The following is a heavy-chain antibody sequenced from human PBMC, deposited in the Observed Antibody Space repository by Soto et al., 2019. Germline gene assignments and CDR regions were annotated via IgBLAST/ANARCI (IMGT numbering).Heavy chain of an antibody. D-gene: IGHD6-13*01. CDR2: IYYSGST. CDR1: GGSISSSSYY. Sequence: SETLSLTCTVSGGSISSSSYYWGWIRQPPGKGLEWIGSIYYSGSTYYNPSLKSRVTISVDTPKNQFSLKLSSVTAADTAVYYCARRPKSIAAPPWHLIAAATYYYYGMDVWGQGTTVTV. CDR3: ARRPKSIAAPPWHLIAAATYYYYGMDV. V-gene: IGHV4-39*01. J-gene: IGHJ6*02.